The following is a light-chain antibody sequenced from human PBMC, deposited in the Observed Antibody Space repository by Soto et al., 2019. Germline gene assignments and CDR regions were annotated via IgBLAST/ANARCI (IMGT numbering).Light chain of an antibody. J-gene: IGLJ1*01. CDR1: SSDVGSYNL. Sequence: QSVLTQPASVSGSPGQSITISCTGTSSDVGSYNLVSWYQQHPGKAPKLMIYEVSKRPSGVSNRFSGSKSGNTASLTISGLQAEDGADYSCCSYAGSSTSYVFGPGPKVTVL. V-gene: IGLV2-23*02. CDR2: EVS. CDR3: CSYAGSSTSYV.